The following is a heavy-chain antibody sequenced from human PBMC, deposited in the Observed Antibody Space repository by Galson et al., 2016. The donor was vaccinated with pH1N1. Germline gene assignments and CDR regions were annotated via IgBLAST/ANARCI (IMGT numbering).Heavy chain of an antibody. D-gene: IGHD3-22*01. J-gene: IGHJ2*01. CDR1: GGTFGSYG. CDR3: AREDYYDTDLSDWYFDL. Sequence: SVKASCKASGGTFGSYGINWVRQAPGQGLEWMGGIIPIFNTAKYAQNFQGRVTITADESTTTAYMELSSLRSEDTAVYFCAREDYYDTDLSDWYFDLWGRGTLHTVSS. V-gene: IGHV1-69*13. CDR2: IIPIFNTA.